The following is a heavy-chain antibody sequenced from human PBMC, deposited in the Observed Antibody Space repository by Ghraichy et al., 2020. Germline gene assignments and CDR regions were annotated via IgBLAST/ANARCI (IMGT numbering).Heavy chain of an antibody. CDR3: ARGRDYYNFLSGYYSSDY. J-gene: IGHJ4*02. Sequence: SDTLSLTCAVYNGSFSGHYWSWIRQPPGKGLEWIGEINDSGSTNYNPSLKSRVTISVDTSKKQFSLNLSSVTAADTAVYYCARGRDYYNFLSGYYSSDYWGQGNLVTVSS. V-gene: IGHV4-34*01. CDR2: INDSGST. CDR1: NGSFSGHY. D-gene: IGHD3-3*01.